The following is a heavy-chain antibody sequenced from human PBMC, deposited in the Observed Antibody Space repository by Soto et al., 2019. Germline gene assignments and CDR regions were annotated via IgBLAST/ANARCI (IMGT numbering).Heavy chain of an antibody. CDR1: GFTFSSYA. V-gene: IGHV3-30-3*01. Sequence: QVQLVESGGGVVQPGRSLRLSCAASGFTFSSYAMHWVRQAPGKGLEWVAVISYDGSNKYYADSVKGRFTISRDNSKNTLYLQMNSLRAEDTAVYYCASNLGGGVVVAADRFDPWGQGALVTVSS. D-gene: IGHD2-15*01. CDR2: ISYDGSNK. J-gene: IGHJ5*02. CDR3: ASNLGGGVVVAADRFDP.